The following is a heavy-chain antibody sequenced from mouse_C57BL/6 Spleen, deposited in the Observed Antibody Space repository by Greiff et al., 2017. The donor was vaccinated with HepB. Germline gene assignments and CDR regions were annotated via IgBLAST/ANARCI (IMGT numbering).Heavy chain of an antibody. J-gene: IGHJ2*01. CDR3: ARLQPRLYFDY. D-gene: IGHD3-2*02. CDR1: GFTFTDYY. V-gene: IGHV7-3*01. CDR2: IRNKANGYTT. Sequence: EVKLVESGGGLVQPGGSLSLSCAASGFTFTDYYMSWVRQPPGKALEWLGFIRNKANGYTTEYSASVKGRFTISRDNSQSILYLQMNALRAEDSATYYCARLQPRLYFDYWGQGTTLTVSS.